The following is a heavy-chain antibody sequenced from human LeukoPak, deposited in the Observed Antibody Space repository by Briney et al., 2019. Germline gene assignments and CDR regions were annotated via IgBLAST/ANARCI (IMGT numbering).Heavy chain of an antibody. J-gene: IGHJ6*04. D-gene: IGHD3-10*02. CDR3: AELGITMIGGV. CDR2: ISSSSTI. V-gene: IGHV3-48*01. CDR1: GFTFSSYS. Sequence: QPGGSLRLSCAASGFTFSSYSMNWVRQAPGKGLEWVSYISSSSTIYYADSVKGRFTISRDNAKNSLYLQMNSLRAEDTAVYYCAELGITMIGGVWGKGTTVTISP.